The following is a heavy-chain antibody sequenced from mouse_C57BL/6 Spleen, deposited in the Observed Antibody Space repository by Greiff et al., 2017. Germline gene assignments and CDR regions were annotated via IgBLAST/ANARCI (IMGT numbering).Heavy chain of an antibody. CDR1: GYSITSGYD. Sequence: EVKVEESGPGMVKPSQSLSLTCTVTGYSITSGYDWHWIRHFPGNKLEWMGYISYSGSTTYNPSLKSRISITHDTSKNHFFLKLNSVTTEDTATYYCAREDWGFAYWGQGTLVTVSA. CDR2: ISYSGST. CDR3: AREDWGFAY. D-gene: IGHD4-1*01. J-gene: IGHJ3*01. V-gene: IGHV3-1*01.